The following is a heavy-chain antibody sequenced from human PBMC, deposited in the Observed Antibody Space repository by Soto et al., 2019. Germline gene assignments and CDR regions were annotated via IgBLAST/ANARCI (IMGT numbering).Heavy chain of an antibody. CDR3: AKDQESLEQLAFYYYYGMDV. V-gene: IGHV3-53*01. CDR1: GFTVSSNY. CDR2: IYSGGST. Sequence: GGSLILSCAASGFTVSSNYMSWVRQAPGKGLEWVSVIYSGGSTYYADSVKGRFTISRDNSKNTLYLQMNSLRAEDTAVYYCAKDQESLEQLAFYYYYGMDVWGQGTTVTVSS. D-gene: IGHD6-13*01. J-gene: IGHJ6*02.